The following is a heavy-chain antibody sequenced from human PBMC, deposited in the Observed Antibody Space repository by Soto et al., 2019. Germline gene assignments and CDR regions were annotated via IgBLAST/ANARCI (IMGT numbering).Heavy chain of an antibody. J-gene: IGHJ4*02. CDR2: VSASGRSR. D-gene: IGHD3-16*01. Sequence: EVQLLESGGGLVQPGGSLRLSCVGSGIEFSNYAMSWVRQAPGKGLEWVSIVSASGRSRYHADSVKGRFTISRDNSKNPLYLHMTNLRAEDTAEYYCAKDGNWLDVYYDVWGQGTPVTVPS. CDR3: AKDGNWLDVYYDV. V-gene: IGHV3-23*01. CDR1: GIEFSNYA.